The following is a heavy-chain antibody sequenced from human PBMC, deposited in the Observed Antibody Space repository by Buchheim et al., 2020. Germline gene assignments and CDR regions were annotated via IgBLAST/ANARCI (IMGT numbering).Heavy chain of an antibody. Sequence: QVQLVESGGGVVLPGRSLGLSCAASGFTFINYALHWVRQAPGKGLEWVAVVSSSGSTKFYADSVKGRFTISRDNSKNTLVLQMNGLRDEDTGVYYCARSITGRKLMDVWGQGTT. J-gene: IGHJ6*02. CDR1: GFTFINYA. CDR2: VSSSGSTK. CDR3: ARSITGRKLMDV. D-gene: IGHD1-14*01. V-gene: IGHV3-30-3*01.